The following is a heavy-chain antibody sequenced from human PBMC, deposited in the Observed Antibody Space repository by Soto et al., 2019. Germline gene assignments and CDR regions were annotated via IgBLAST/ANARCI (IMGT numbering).Heavy chain of an antibody. V-gene: IGHV4-59*01. CDR3: ARVNYGDYYYGMDV. J-gene: IGHJ6*02. Sequence: PSETLSLTCTVSGGSISTYYWSWIRQPAGKGLEWIGYISYTGSANYNASLKSRLTISVDTSKNQFSLKLSSVTAADTALYYCARVNYGDYYYGMDVWGQGTTVTVSS. CDR2: ISYTGSA. D-gene: IGHD4-17*01. CDR1: GGSISTYY.